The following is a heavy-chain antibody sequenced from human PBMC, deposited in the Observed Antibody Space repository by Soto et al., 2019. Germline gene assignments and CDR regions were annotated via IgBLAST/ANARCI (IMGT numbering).Heavy chain of an antibody. Sequence: SETLSLTCTVSGGSISSYYWSWIRQPPGKGLEWIGYIYYSGSTNYNPSLKSRVTISVDTSKNQFSLKLSSVTAADTAGYYCGRHTAMVTPTHYYHYGMYVWRQGTTVTVSS. CDR1: GGSISSYY. J-gene: IGHJ6*02. CDR2: IYYSGST. CDR3: GRHTAMVTPTHYYHYGMYV. D-gene: IGHD5-18*01. V-gene: IGHV4-59*01.